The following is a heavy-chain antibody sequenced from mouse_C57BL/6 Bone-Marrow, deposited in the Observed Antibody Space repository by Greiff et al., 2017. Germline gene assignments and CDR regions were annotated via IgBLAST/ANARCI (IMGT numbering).Heavy chain of an antibody. CDR2: IDPSDSYT. Sequence: VQLQQPGAELVKPGASVKLSCKASGYTFTSYWMQWVKQRPGQGLEWIGEIDPSDSYTNYNQKFKGKATLTVDTSSSTAYMQLSSLTSEDSAVYYCAREEGGLDYWGQGTTLTVSS. J-gene: IGHJ2*01. V-gene: IGHV1-50*01. CDR1: GYTFTSYW. CDR3: AREEGGLDY.